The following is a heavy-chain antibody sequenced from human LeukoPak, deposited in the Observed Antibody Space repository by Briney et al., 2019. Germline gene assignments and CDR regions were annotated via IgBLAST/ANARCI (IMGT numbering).Heavy chain of an antibody. CDR1: GYTFTSYG. CDR3: ATAGDGYNSNWFDP. D-gene: IGHD5-24*01. Sequence: ASVKVSCKASGYTFTSYGISWVRQAPGQGLEWMGWISAYNGNTNYAQKLQGRVTMTTDTSTSTAYMELRSLRSDDTAVYYCATAGDGYNSNWFDPWGQGTLVTVSS. J-gene: IGHJ5*02. V-gene: IGHV1-18*01. CDR2: ISAYNGNT.